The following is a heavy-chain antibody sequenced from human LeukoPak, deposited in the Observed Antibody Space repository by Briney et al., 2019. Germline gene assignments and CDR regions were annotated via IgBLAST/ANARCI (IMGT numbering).Heavy chain of an antibody. J-gene: IGHJ4*02. CDR3: ARDPGRELHVYGYFDY. CDR1: GYTFTGYY. Sequence: ASVKVSCKASGYTFTGYYMHWVRQAPGQGLEWMGWINPNSGGTNYAQKFQGRVTMTRDTSISTAYMELSRLRSDDTAVYYCARDPGRELHVYGYFDYWGQGTLVTVSS. CDR2: INPNSGGT. V-gene: IGHV1-2*02. D-gene: IGHD1-26*01.